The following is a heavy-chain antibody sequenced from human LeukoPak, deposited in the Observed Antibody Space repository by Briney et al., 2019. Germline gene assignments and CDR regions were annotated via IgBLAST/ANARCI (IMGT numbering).Heavy chain of an antibody. D-gene: IGHD6-13*01. CDR2: INPSGSST. CDR1: GYTFTSYY. J-gene: IGHJ4*02. Sequence: ASVKVSCKASGYTFTSYYMHWVRQAPGQGLEWMGLINPSGSSTSYAQKFQGRLSLTRDMSTSTDYMELSSLRSEDTAVYYCARGLPYIAAAGARPNWGQGTLVTVSS. V-gene: IGHV1-46*01. CDR3: ARGLPYIAAAGARPN.